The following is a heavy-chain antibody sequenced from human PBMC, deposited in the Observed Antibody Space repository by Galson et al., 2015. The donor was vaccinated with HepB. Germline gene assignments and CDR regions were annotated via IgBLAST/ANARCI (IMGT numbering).Heavy chain of an antibody. D-gene: IGHD7-27*01. V-gene: IGHV3-9*01. CDR1: GFTFDDFA. CDR2: ISWNGDNI. CDR3: AKAGETSTWVYNSNLRLAA. Sequence: SLRLSCAASGFTFDDFAMHWVRQVPGKGLEWVSGISWNGDNIAYADSVKGRFTISRDSAKNSLYLQMHSLRFDDTAFYYCAKAGETSTWVYNSNLRLAAWGQGVLVTVSS. J-gene: IGHJ5*02.